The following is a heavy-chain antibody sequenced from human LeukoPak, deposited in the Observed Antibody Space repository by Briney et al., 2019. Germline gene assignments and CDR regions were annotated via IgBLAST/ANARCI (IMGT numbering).Heavy chain of an antibody. J-gene: IGHJ4*02. Sequence: GGSLRLSCAASGFTVSSNFMTWVRQAPGKGLEWVSVIYSGGSTYYADSVKDRFAISRDNSKNMLYLQMNSLRAEDTAVYYCARGGDSLHYWGQGTLVTVSS. CDR2: IYSGGST. D-gene: IGHD3-10*01. CDR1: GFTVSSNF. CDR3: ARGGDSLHY. V-gene: IGHV3-66*01.